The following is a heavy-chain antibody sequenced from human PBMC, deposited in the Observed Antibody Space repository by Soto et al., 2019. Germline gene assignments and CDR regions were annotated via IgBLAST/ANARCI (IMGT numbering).Heavy chain of an antibody. Sequence: PGGSLRLSCAASGFTFSTYWMHWVRQAPGKGLVWVSHINNDGSSTTYADYVKGRFTISRDNAKNTLYLQMNSLRAEDTAVYYCVIDVFGLGIDYWGLGTLVTVSS. CDR2: INNDGSST. V-gene: IGHV3-74*01. J-gene: IGHJ4*01. D-gene: IGHD3-3*01. CDR3: VIDVFGLGIDY. CDR1: GFTFSTYW.